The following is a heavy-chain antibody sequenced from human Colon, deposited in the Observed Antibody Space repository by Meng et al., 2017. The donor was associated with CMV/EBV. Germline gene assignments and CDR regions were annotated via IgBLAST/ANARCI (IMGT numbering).Heavy chain of an antibody. V-gene: IGHV3-30*04. CDR3: ARSPGIAAAGTFDY. Sequence: GGPLRLSCAASGFTFSSYAMHWVRQAPGKGLEWVAVISYDGSNKYYADSVKGRFTISRDNSKNTLYLQMNSLRAEDTAVYYCARSPGIAAAGTFDYWGQGTLVTVSS. D-gene: IGHD6-13*01. CDR2: ISYDGSNK. CDR1: GFTFSSYA. J-gene: IGHJ4*02.